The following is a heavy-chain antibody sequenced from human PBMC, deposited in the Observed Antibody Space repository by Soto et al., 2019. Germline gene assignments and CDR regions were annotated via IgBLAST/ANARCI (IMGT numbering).Heavy chain of an antibody. CDR1: GFTFSSYS. Sequence: GGSLRLSCAASGFTFSSYSMNWVRQAPGKGLEWVSSISSSSSYIYYADSVKGRFTISRDNAKNSLYLQMNSLRAEDTAVYYCARGFEYSSSSGYYYYYGMDVWGQGTTVTVSS. V-gene: IGHV3-21*01. D-gene: IGHD6-6*01. J-gene: IGHJ6*02. CDR2: ISSSSSYI. CDR3: ARGFEYSSSSGYYYYYGMDV.